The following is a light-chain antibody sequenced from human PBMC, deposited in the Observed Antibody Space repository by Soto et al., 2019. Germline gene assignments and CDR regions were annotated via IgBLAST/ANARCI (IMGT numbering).Light chain of an antibody. CDR3: CSYTSDITPYV. V-gene: IGLV2-14*01. J-gene: IGLJ1*01. CDR2: GVT. CDR1: SSDIGGHND. Sequence: QSVLTQPASVSGSPGQSITISCTGTSSDIGGHNDVSWYQQQHPGKAPKLLIYGVTNRPSGVSNRFSGSKSGNTASLTISGLQAEDEADYYCCSYTSDITPYVFGTGTKVT.